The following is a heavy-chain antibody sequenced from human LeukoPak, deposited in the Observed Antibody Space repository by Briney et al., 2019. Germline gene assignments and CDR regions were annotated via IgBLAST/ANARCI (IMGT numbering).Heavy chain of an antibody. CDR1: GFTFSSYS. V-gene: IGHV3-21*01. J-gene: IGHJ6*03. CDR2: ISSSSSYI. D-gene: IGHD2-2*01. CDR3: ARDGDIVVVPAAYYYYYYMDV. Sequence: GGSLRLSCAASGFTFSSYSMNWVRQAPGKGLEWVSSISSSSSYIYYADSVKGRFTISRDNAKNSLYLQMNSLRAEDTAVYYCARDGDIVVVPAAYYYYYYMDVWGKGTTVTVSS.